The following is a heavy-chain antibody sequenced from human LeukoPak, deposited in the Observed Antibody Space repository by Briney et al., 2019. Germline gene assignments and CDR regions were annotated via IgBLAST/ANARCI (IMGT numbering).Heavy chain of an antibody. CDR1: GGSVSSGSYY. V-gene: IGHV4-61*01. CDR2: IYYSGSA. CDR3: ARGFGDWGLSWFDP. Sequence: PSETLSLTCTVSGGSVSSGSYYWSWIRQSPGKGLEWIGYIYYSGSAKYNPSLKSRVTISVDTSKNQFSLKLTSVTAADTAVYYCARGFGDWGLSWFDPWGQGTLVTVSS. D-gene: IGHD3-10*01. J-gene: IGHJ5*02.